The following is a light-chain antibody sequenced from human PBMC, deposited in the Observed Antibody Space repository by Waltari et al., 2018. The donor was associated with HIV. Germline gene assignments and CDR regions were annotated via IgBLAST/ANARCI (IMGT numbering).Light chain of an antibody. Sequence: EVVLTQSPATLSLSPGETATLSCRASQRVDSTFLSWYQQKPGQAPRLLIYGAATRVSGIPPRFSGRGSGTDFTLTISSLYPEDFAVYYCQQVYNLPGTFGQGTRVEIK. CDR1: QRVDSTF. J-gene: IGKJ1*01. V-gene: IGKV3D-7*01. CDR3: QQVYNLPGT. CDR2: GAA.